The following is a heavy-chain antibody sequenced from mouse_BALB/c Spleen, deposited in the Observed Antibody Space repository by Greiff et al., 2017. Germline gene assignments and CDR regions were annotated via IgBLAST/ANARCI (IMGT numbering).Heavy chain of an antibody. Sequence: EVKLVESGGGLVKPGGSLKLSCAASGFTFSSYAMSWVRQTPEKRLEWVASISSGGSTYYPDSVKGRFTISRDNARNILYLQMSSLRSEDTAMYYCAREGEVRDYAMDYWGQGTSVTVSS. V-gene: IGHV5-6-5*01. CDR3: AREGEVRDYAMDY. CDR2: ISSGGST. CDR1: GFTFSSYA. D-gene: IGHD2-14*01. J-gene: IGHJ4*01.